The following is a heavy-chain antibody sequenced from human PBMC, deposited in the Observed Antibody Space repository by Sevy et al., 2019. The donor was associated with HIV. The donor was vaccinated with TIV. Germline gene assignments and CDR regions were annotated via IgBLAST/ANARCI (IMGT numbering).Heavy chain of an antibody. CDR2: ISYDGSNK. CDR1: GFTFSSYG. V-gene: IGHV3-30*18. Sequence: GGSLRLSCAASGFTFSSYGMHWVRQAPGKGLEWVAAISYDGSNKYYADSVKGRFSISRDNSKNTLYVQMNNLRVEDTAVYYCAKGATAGTVYFDYWGQGMLVTVSS. D-gene: IGHD6-13*01. CDR3: AKGATAGTVYFDY. J-gene: IGHJ4*02.